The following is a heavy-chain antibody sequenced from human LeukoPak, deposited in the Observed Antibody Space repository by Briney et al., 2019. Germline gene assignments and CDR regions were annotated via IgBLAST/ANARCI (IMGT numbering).Heavy chain of an antibody. Sequence: GGSLRLSCEASGFTFGNFGMTWVHQATGKGLQWVSGITGSSTWTYYAASVKGRFTVSRDNSQNTLHLQMNSLRADDTAVYYCARELVSSGTGYFDLWGRGTLVTLS. J-gene: IGHJ2*01. D-gene: IGHD3-10*01. CDR1: GFTFGNFG. CDR2: ITGSSTWT. V-gene: IGHV3-23*01. CDR3: ARELVSSGTGYFDL.